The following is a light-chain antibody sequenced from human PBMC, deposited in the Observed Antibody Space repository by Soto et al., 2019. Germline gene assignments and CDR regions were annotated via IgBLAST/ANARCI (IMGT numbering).Light chain of an antibody. CDR2: LEGSGSY. J-gene: IGLJ3*02. CDR1: SGHSSYI. Sequence: QLVLAQSFSASASLGSSVKLTCTLSSGHSSYIIAWHQQQPGKAPRYLMKLEGSGSYNKGSGVPDRISGSSSGADRYLAISNLQFEDEGDYYCETWDSNLHWVFGAGTAVTV. CDR3: ETWDSNLHWV. V-gene: IGLV4-60*02.